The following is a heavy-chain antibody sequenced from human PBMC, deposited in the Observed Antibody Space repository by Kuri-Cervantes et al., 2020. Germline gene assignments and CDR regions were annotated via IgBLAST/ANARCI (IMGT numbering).Heavy chain of an antibody. J-gene: IGHJ4*02. CDR3: ARGGWGVVRGVIHEAPFDY. CDR2: IYSGDT. V-gene: IGHV3-53*01. Sequence: GGSLRLSCVASGFTVSSNYMSWVRQAPGRGLEWVSIIYSGDTYYTDSVKGRFTISRDNSKNTLYLQMNSLRAEDTAVYYCARGGWGVVRGVIHEAPFDYWGQGTLVTVSS. D-gene: IGHD3-10*01. CDR1: GFTVSSNY.